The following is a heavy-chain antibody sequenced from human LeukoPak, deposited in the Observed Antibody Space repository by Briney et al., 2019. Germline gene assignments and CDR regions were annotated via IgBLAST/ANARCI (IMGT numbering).Heavy chain of an antibody. J-gene: IGHJ4*02. CDR2: ISGSGGST. Sequence: PGGSLRLSCAASGFTFDNCRMSWVRQAPGKGLEWVSAISGSGGSTYYADSVKGRFTISRDNSKNTLYLQMNSLRAEDTAVYYCAKDGALLWFGELFSYFDYWGQGTLVTVSS. CDR1: GFTFDNCR. CDR3: AKDGALLWFGELFSYFDY. D-gene: IGHD3-10*01. V-gene: IGHV3-23*01.